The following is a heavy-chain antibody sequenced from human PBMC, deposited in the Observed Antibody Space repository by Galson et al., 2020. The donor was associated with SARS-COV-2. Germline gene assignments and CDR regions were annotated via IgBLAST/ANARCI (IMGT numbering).Heavy chain of an antibody. CDR3: ARDLEAAPPRGCSGGSCYSDYYYYGMDV. D-gene: IGHD2-15*01. J-gene: IGHJ6*02. CDR2: IIPIFGTA. V-gene: IGHV1-69*13. CDR1: GGTFSSYA. Sequence: SVKVSCQASGGTFSSYAISWVRQAPGQGLEWMGGIIPIFGTANYAHKFQRRVTITADESTSTAYMELSSLRSEDTAVYYCARDLEAAPPRGCSGGSCYSDYYYYGMDVWGQGTTVTVSS.